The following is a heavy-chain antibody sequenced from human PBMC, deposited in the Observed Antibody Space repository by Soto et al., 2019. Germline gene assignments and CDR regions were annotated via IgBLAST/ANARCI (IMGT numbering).Heavy chain of an antibody. CDR3: ARSDCTNGVCYTYYYYGMDV. CDR1: GYTFTSYD. V-gene: IGHV1-8*01. CDR2: MNPNSGNT. J-gene: IGHJ6*02. Sequence: PAKVCCEASGYTFTSYDINWARQATGQGLEWMGWMNPNSGNTGYAQKFQGRVTMTRNTSISTAYMELSSLRSEDTAVYYCARSDCTNGVCYTYYYYGMDVWGQGTTVTVSS. D-gene: IGHD2-8*01.